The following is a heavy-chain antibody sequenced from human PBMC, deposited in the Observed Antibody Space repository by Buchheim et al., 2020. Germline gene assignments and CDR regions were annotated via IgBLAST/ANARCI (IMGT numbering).Heavy chain of an antibody. CDR1: GGSISSNTYH. D-gene: IGHD5-18*01. CDR2: VYYSATT. CDR3: ASIGAYIYGSNWGFFDS. J-gene: IGHJ4*02. Sequence: QLQLQESGPGLVKPSETLSLTCTVSGGSISSNTYHWGWIRRPPGKGLEWIGSVYYSATTYYSTSLKSRVTISVESPKNHLSLKLTSVTAADTAVYYCASIGAYIYGSNWGFFDSWGPGAL. V-gene: IGHV4-39*07.